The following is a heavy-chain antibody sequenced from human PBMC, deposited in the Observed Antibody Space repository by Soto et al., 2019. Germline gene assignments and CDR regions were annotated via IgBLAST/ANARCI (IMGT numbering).Heavy chain of an antibody. J-gene: IGHJ4*02. CDR3: ARDFSLDY. CDR1: GFNFSTYW. Sequence: EVQLVESGGGLVQPGGSLGLSCAASGFNFSTYWMTWVRQAPGKGLEWVANIKEDGSEKYYVDSVKGRFAISRDNAKNSVYLQMNSLRAEDTAVYYCARDFSLDYWGQGTLVSVSS. CDR2: IKEDGSEK. V-gene: IGHV3-7*03.